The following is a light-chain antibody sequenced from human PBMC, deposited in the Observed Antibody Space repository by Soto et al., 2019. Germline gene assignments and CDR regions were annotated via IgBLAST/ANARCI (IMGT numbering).Light chain of an antibody. CDR1: QSLLHSNGYNY. J-gene: IGKJ4*01. Sequence: DIVMTQSPLSLPVTPGEPASISCRSSQSLLHSNGYNYLDWYLQKPGQSPQLLIYLGSNRASGVPDRFSGSGSGTDVTLKISRVEAEDVGVYYCMRALQTPLFGGGTKVEIK. V-gene: IGKV2-28*01. CDR2: LGS. CDR3: MRALQTPL.